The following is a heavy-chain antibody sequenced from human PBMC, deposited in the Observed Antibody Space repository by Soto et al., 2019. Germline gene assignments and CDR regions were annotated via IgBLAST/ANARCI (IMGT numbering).Heavy chain of an antibody. D-gene: IGHD3-22*01. V-gene: IGHV3-15*07. J-gene: IGHJ4*01. Sequence: GGSLRLSCAASDFAFSNAWINWVRQAPGKGLEWVGRIKSRALGGTTDFAAPVKGRFAITRDDSKNMVYLQMNSLKTEDTGIYYCTTDSYSTIIVVRFDYWGHGTLVTVSS. CDR2: IKSRALGGTT. CDR3: TTDSYSTIIVVRFDY. CDR1: DFAFSNAW.